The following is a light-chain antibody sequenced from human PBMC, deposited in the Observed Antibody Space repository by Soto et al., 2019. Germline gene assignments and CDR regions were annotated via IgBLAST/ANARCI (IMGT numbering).Light chain of an antibody. Sequence: EIVLTQSPGTLSLSPGERATLSCRSSQSVSSSYLAWYPQKPGQAPRLLIYGASSRATGTPDRFSGSGSGTDFTLTISRLEPEDFAVYYCQQYGSSPTWTFGQGTKVDI. J-gene: IGKJ1*01. CDR3: QQYGSSPTWT. V-gene: IGKV3-20*01. CDR2: GAS. CDR1: QSVSSSY.